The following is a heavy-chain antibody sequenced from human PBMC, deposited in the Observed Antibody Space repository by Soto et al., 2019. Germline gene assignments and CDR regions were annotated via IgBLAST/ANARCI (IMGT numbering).Heavy chain of an antibody. V-gene: IGHV1-18*01. D-gene: IGHD3-22*01. CDR3: ARKDYYGSSGYRRDFDY. CDR2: ISTYNGNT. CDR1: GYTFTTYD. Sequence: VNVSCKASGYTFTTYDNSWVRQAPGQGLEWMGRISTYNGNTNYAQKLQGRVTMTTDTSTSTAYMELRSLRSDDTAVYYCARKDYYGSSGYRRDFDYWGQGTLVTVSS. J-gene: IGHJ4*02.